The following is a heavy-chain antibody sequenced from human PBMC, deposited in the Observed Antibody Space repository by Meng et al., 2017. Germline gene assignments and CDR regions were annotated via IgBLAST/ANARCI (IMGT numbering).Heavy chain of an antibody. V-gene: IGHV3-53*01. CDR3: ARGRYYYDSSGETPFDY. D-gene: IGHD3-22*01. J-gene: IGHJ4*02. CDR2: IYSGGST. CDR1: GFTVSSNY. Sequence: GGSLRLSCAASGFTVSSNYMSWVRQAPGKGLEWVSVIYSGGSTYYADSVKGRFTISRDNSKNTLYLQMNSLRAEDTAVYYCARGRYYYDSSGETPFDYWGQGTRVHGSS.